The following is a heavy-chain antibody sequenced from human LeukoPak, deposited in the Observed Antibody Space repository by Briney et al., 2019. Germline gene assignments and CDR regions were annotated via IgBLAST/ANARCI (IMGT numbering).Heavy chain of an antibody. D-gene: IGHD3-10*01. CDR1: GYTFTGYY. J-gene: IGHJ4*02. CDR3: ARVKYGSGSQTFDY. CDR2: INPNSGGT. V-gene: IGHV1-2*06. Sequence: AASVKVSCKASGYTFTGYYMHWVRQAPGQGLEWMGRINPNSGGTNYAQKFQGRVTMTRDTSISTAYMELSRLRSDDTAVYYCARVKYGSGSQTFDYWGQGTLVTVSS.